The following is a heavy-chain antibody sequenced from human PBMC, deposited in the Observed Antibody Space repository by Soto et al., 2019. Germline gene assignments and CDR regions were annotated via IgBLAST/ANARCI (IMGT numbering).Heavy chain of an antibody. Sequence: QVQLQESGPGLVKPSQTLSLTCTVSGGSISSGGYSWSWIRQHPGKGLEWIGYIYYSGSTYYNPSLESRVTISVDTSKNQFSLKLSSVTAADTAVYYCARGSCSGGSCPNWFDPWGQGTLVTVSS. J-gene: IGHJ5*02. CDR2: IYYSGST. V-gene: IGHV4-31*03. CDR3: ARGSCSGGSCPNWFDP. CDR1: GGSISSGGYS. D-gene: IGHD2-15*01.